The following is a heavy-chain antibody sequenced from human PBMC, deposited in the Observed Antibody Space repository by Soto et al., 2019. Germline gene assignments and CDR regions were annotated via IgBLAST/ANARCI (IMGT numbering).Heavy chain of an antibody. CDR3: ASGSGDYFVLDS. CDR2: AHSRGTT. V-gene: IGHV4-59*01. CDR1: GGSISSYY. Sequence: QVQLQESGPGLVRPSETLSLTCNVSGGSISSYYWNWIRQPPGKGLEWVGYAHSRGTTNYNPSLKSRLAISVDTPKNQFSLWLTSVTAADTAIYFCASGSGDYFVLDSWGQGTLVTVSS. D-gene: IGHD1-26*01. J-gene: IGHJ4*02.